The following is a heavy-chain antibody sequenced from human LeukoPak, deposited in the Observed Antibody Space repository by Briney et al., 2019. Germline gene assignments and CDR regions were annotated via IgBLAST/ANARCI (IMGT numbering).Heavy chain of an antibody. CDR1: GGSISSGDYY. CDR2: IYYSGST. D-gene: IGHD5-12*01. Sequence: PSETLSLTCTVSGGSISSGDYYWSWIRQPPGKGLEWIGYIYYSGSTYYNPSLKSRVTISVDTSKNQFSLKLSSVTAAGTAVYYCARYLYGDIVDYWGQGTLVTVSS. CDR3: ARYLYGDIVDY. V-gene: IGHV4-30-4*01. J-gene: IGHJ4*02.